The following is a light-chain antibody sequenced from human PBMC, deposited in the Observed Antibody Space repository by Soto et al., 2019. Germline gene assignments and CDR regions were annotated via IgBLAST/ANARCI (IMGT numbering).Light chain of an antibody. V-gene: IGKV1-5*01. CDR2: DAS. CDR3: QQYNSYVWT. J-gene: IGKJ1*01. Sequence: DIQMTQSPSTLSASVGDRVTITCRASQSISSWLAWYQQKPGKAPKLLIYDASSLEGGVPSRFSGSGSGTEFTLSISSLQPVDFATYYCQQYNSYVWTFGQGTKVEIK. CDR1: QSISSW.